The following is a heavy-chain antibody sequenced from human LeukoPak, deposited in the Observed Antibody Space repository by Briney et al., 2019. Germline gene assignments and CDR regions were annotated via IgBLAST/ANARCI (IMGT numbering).Heavy chain of an antibody. CDR2: LSSNGGST. CDR3: VEDLSGRYSFDY. V-gene: IGHV3-64D*06. J-gene: IGHJ4*02. Sequence: PGGSLRLSCSASGFIFSSYVMHWVRQAPGKGLEYVSALSSNGGSTYCADSVKGRFTISRDNSKNTLYLQMSSLRAEDTAVYYCVEDLSGRYSFDYWGQGTLVTVSS. D-gene: IGHD1-26*01. CDR1: GFIFSSYV.